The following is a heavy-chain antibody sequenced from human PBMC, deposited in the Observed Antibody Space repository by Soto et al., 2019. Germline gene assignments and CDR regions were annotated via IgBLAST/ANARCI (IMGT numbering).Heavy chain of an antibody. Sequence: HVQLQESGPGLVKPSGTLSLTCAVSGDSISSSKWWTWVRQPPGKGLEWIGDTLHSGSTNYIPSLKSRIIRSVDKSKNQFSLELTSVTAADKAVYYCAYSPGWYRHDVLAQGTVVIVSP. CDR3: AYSPGWYRHDV. D-gene: IGHD6-19*01. V-gene: IGHV4-4*02. CDR2: TLHSGST. J-gene: IGHJ3*01. CDR1: GDSISSSKW.